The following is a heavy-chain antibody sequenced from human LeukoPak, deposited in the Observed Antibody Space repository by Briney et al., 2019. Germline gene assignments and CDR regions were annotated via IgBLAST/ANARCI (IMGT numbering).Heavy chain of an antibody. V-gene: IGHV4-59*01. D-gene: IGHD1-26*01. J-gene: IGHJ5*02. Sequence: SETLSLTCTVSGGSISSYYWSWIRQPPGKGLEWIGYIYYSGSTNYNPSLKSRVTISVDTSKNQFSLKLSSVTAADTAVYYCARDISIVRYNWFDPWGQGTLVTVSS. CDR2: IYYSGST. CDR1: GGSISSYY. CDR3: ARDISIVRYNWFDP.